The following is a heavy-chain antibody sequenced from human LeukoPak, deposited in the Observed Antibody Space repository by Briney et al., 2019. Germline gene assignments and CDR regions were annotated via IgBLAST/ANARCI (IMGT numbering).Heavy chain of an antibody. CDR1: GFIFSRYG. D-gene: IGHD3-16*01. CDR3: VSSFRNYDYPY. CDR2: IFPSGVTT. J-gene: IGHJ4*02. V-gene: IGHV3-23*01. Sequence: GGSLRLSCAASGFIFSRYGMTWVRQAPGKGLDWVAAIFPSGVTTLYADSVKGRFTISRDNSRNTLYLQMNSLRDEDTAIYYCVSSFRNYDYPYWGQGSLVTVSS.